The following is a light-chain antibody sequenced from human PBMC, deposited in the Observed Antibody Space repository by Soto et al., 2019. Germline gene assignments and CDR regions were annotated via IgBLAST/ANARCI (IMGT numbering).Light chain of an antibody. CDR2: DVS. Sequence: QSALTQPASVSGSPCQSIAISCTGVRTDVDGYDYVSWYQQHPGQAPQLIIYDVSNRPSGVSHRFSGSKSGDTASLTISGLQAEDEADYYCTSYTSSTPFYAFGTGTKVTVL. J-gene: IGLJ1*01. CDR1: RTDVDGYDY. V-gene: IGLV2-14*03. CDR3: TSYTSSTPFYA.